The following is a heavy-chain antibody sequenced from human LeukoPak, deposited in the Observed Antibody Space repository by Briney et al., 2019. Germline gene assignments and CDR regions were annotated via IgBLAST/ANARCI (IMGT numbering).Heavy chain of an antibody. CDR3: ARSQCPDSTSCYYFFYFDF. CDR2: TSGTGYNT. V-gene: IGHV1-18*01. Sequence: ASVKVSCKASGYTFSAYGITWVRQAPGQGLEWMAWTSGTGYNTDYTQRFQGRVSVTTDTSTSTAFLKVRSLGSEDTAIYYCARSQCPDSTSCYYFFYFDFWGQGTPVTVSS. CDR1: GYTFSAYG. D-gene: IGHD2-2*01. J-gene: IGHJ4*02.